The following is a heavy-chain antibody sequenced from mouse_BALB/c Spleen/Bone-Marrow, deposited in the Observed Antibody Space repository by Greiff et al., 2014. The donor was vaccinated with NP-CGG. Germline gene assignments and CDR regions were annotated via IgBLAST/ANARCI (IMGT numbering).Heavy chain of an antibody. CDR3: AGAVYGNFDY. Sequence: DVKLVESGGGLVQPGGSLRLSCATSGFTFSDFYMEWVRQPPGKRLEWIAASRNKVNDYTTEYSASVKGRFTVSRDTSQSILYLQMNALRAEDTAIYYCAGAVYGNFDYWGQGTTLTVSS. J-gene: IGHJ2*01. D-gene: IGHD2-1*01. CDR1: GFTFSDFY. CDR2: SRNKVNDYTT. V-gene: IGHV7-1*02.